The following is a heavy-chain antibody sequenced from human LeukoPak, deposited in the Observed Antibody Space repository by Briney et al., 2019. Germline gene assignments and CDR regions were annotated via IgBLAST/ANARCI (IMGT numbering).Heavy chain of an antibody. J-gene: IGHJ4*02. Sequence: PGGSLRLSCAASGFTFSNYAMRWVRQAPGKGLEWVSGISGSGDRTYYADSVKGRFTISRDNSKNTLYLQMNSLRAKEPAVYYCASRSGIAVAGAFDYWGQGTLVPVSS. CDR1: GFTFSNYA. V-gene: IGHV3-23*01. CDR3: ASRSGIAVAGAFDY. CDR2: ISGSGDRT. D-gene: IGHD6-19*01.